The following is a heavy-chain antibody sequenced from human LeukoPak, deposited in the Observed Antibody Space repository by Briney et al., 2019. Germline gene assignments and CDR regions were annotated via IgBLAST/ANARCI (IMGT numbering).Heavy chain of an antibody. CDR3: ARHMYYYESTGYYSNPFDY. Sequence: SVKVSCKAYGDTFSFYALSWVRQAPGQRLEWMGGYIPIFTRTDYAERFQGRVTITTDESSNTAYMELRGLRSDDTAVYYCARHMYYYESTGYYSNPFDYWGQGTLVTVSS. CDR2: YIPIFTRT. CDR1: GDTFSFYA. D-gene: IGHD3-22*01. V-gene: IGHV1-69*05. J-gene: IGHJ4*02.